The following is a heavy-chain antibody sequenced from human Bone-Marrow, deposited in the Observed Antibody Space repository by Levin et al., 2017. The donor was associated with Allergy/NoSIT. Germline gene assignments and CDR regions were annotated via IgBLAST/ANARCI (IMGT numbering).Heavy chain of an antibody. J-gene: IGHJ4*02. V-gene: IGHV3-15*01. CDR3: TTSPGSITVAGTPFDY. CDR1: GFIFSNAW. CDR2: IKSNSDGGTI. Sequence: GGSLRLSCTASGFIFSNAWMSWVRQAPGKGLEWVGRIKSNSDGGTIDYAVPVKGRFTISRDDSKNTVFLQMNSLKTEDTAVYYCTTSPGSITVAGTPFDYWGQGTLVTVSS. D-gene: IGHD6-13*01.